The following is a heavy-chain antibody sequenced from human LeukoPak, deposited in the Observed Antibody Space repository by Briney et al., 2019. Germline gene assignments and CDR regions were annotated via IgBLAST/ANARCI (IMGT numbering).Heavy chain of an antibody. CDR2: IGSSGSPI. CDR1: GFTFSGYS. J-gene: IGHJ4*02. CDR3: ARCVTSCYYEH. V-gene: IGHV3-48*02. D-gene: IGHD3-22*01. Sequence: GGSLRLSCAASGFTFSGYSMNWVRQAPGKGLEWLSYIGSSGSPIYYADSVKGRFTISRDNANSLLYLQMNKLTDEDTAVYYCARCVTSCYYEHWGQGTLVTVSS.